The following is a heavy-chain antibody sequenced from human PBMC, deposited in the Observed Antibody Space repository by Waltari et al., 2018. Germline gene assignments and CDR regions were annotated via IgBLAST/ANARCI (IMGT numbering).Heavy chain of an antibody. J-gene: IGHJ4*02. Sequence: QVTLRESGPALVTPTQTLTLTCTFSGFSLSTRGMCVSWIRQPPGKALEWLALIDWDDDKYYSTSLKTRLTISKDTSKNQVVLTMTNMDPVDTATYYCARIQTPPIVATMVAPDYWGQGTLVTVSS. CDR1: GFSLSTRGMC. V-gene: IGHV2-70*01. D-gene: IGHD5-12*01. CDR2: IDWDDDK. CDR3: ARIQTPPIVATMVAPDY.